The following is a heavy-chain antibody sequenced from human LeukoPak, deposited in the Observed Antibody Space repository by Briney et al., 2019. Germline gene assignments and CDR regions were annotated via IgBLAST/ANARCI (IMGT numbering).Heavy chain of an antibody. Sequence: GSLRLSCVVSGLTFSRYSMSWVRQAPGKGLEWIGSIFYSGSTYYNPSLKSRVTISVDTSENRFSLKLSSVTAADTAVYYCATTPALAVAGTLDPKEWGQGTLVTVSS. CDR3: ATTPALAVAGTLDPKE. CDR2: IFYSGST. D-gene: IGHD6-19*01. V-gene: IGHV4-59*05. J-gene: IGHJ4*02. CDR1: GLTFSRYS.